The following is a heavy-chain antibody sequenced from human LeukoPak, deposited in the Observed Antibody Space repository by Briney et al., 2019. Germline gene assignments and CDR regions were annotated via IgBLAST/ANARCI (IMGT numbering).Heavy chain of an antibody. V-gene: IGHV3-9*01. Sequence: GRSLRLSCAASGFTFDDYAMHWVRQAPGKGLEWVSGLSWNSGDIGYADSVKGRFTISRDNAKNSLYLQMNSLRAEDTALYYCAKGFSMLRGATPLDYWGQGTLVTVSS. CDR2: LSWNSGDI. D-gene: IGHD3-10*01. CDR3: AKGFSMLRGATPLDY. J-gene: IGHJ4*02. CDR1: GFTFDDYA.